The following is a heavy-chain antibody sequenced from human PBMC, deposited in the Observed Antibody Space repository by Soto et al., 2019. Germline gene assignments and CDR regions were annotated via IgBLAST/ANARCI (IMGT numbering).Heavy chain of an antibody. CDR3: AKDWTPGDYGVRGFDY. CDR2: ISDSGGST. CDR1: GFTFSSYG. Sequence: GGSLRLSCAVSGFTFSSYGMSWVRQAPGKGLECVSAISDSGGSTYYADSVKGRFTISRDNSKNTVHLQMNSLRAEDTAVYYCAKDWTPGDYGVRGFDYWGQGTQVTVS. D-gene: IGHD4-17*01. J-gene: IGHJ4*02. V-gene: IGHV3-23*01.